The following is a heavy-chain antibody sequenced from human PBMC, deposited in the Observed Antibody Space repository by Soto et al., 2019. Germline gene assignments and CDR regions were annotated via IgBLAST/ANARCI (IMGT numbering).Heavy chain of an antibody. CDR3: ARGDIVVVPAAPTGHYYYYGMDV. J-gene: IGHJ6*02. CDR2: ISSSSSYT. D-gene: IGHD2-2*01. Sequence: QVQLVESGGGLVKPGGSLRLSCAASGFTFSDYYMSWIRQAPGKGLEWVSYISSSSSYTNYADSVKGRFTISRDNAKNSLYLQMNSLRAEDTAVYYCARGDIVVVPAAPTGHYYYYGMDVWGQGTTVTVSS. V-gene: IGHV3-11*06. CDR1: GFTFSDYY.